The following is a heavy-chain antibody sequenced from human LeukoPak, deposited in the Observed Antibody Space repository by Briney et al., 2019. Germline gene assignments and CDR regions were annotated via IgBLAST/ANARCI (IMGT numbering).Heavy chain of an antibody. CDR2: ISSAAATT. V-gene: IGHV3-11*01. CDR3: ARDAAVLTGYPYWYFDL. CDR1: GFTFSDHY. J-gene: IGHJ2*01. D-gene: IGHD3-9*01. Sequence: PGGSLRLSCAASGFTFSDHYMAWVRQAPGKGLEWLSYISSAAATTYYPDFVKGRFTISRDNAKNLLFLEMTNLRVDDTAVYYCARDAAVLTGYPYWYFDLWGRDTLVSVSS.